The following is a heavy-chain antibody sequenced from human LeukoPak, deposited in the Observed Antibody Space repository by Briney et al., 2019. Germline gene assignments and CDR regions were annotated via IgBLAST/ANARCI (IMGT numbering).Heavy chain of an antibody. V-gene: IGHV3-23*01. CDR3: AKTYDSSGYFDY. CDR2: ISGSGGST. D-gene: IGHD3-22*01. J-gene: IGHJ4*02. CDR1: GFTFSSYD. Sequence: GGSLRLSCAASGFTFSSYDMSWVRQAPGKGLEWVSAISGSGGSTYYADSVKGRFTISRDNSKNTLYLQMNSLRAEDTAVYYCAKTYDSSGYFDYWGQGTLVTASS.